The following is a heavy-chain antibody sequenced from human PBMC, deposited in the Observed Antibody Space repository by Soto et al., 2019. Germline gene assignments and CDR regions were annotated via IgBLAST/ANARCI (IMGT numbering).Heavy chain of an antibody. CDR3: ARGSSGWSRIFDY. CDR1: GGSISSGGYY. CDR2: IYYSGST. D-gene: IGHD6-19*01. J-gene: IGHJ4*02. Sequence: SETLSLTCTVSGGSISSGGYYWSWIRQHPGKGLEWIGYIYYSGSTYYNPSLKSRVTISVDTSKNQFSLKLSSVTAADTAVYYCARGSSGWSRIFDYWGQGTLVTVSS. V-gene: IGHV4-31*03.